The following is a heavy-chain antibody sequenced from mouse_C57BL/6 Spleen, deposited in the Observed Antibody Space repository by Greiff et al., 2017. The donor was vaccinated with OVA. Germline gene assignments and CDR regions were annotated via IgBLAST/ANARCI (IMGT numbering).Heavy chain of an antibody. V-gene: IGHV1-69*01. Sequence: QVQLQQPGAELVMPGASVKLSCKASGYTFTSYWMHWVKQRPGQGLEWIGEIDPSDSYTNYNQKFKGKATLTVDKSYSTAYMQLSSLTSEDSAVYYCASYLYFGSRHWYFDVWGTGTTFTVSS. D-gene: IGHD1-1*01. CDR1: GYTFTSYW. CDR2: IDPSDSYT. CDR3: ASYLYFGSRHWYFDV. J-gene: IGHJ1*03.